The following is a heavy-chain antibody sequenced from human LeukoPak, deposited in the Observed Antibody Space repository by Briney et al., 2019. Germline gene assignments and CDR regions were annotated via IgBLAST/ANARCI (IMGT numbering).Heavy chain of an antibody. CDR3: ARDPSSGWYWYFDY. D-gene: IGHD6-19*01. CDR1: AGSISSYY. CDR2: IYYSGST. Sequence: PSETLSLTCTVSAGSISSYYWSWIRQPPGKGLEWIGYIYYSGSTNYNPSLKSRVTISVDTSKNQFSLKLSSVTAADTAVYYCARDPSSGWYWYFDYWGQGTLVTVSS. V-gene: IGHV4-59*01. J-gene: IGHJ4*02.